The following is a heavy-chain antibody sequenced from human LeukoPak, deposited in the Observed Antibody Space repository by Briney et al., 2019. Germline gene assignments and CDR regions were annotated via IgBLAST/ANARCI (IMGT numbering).Heavy chain of an antibody. D-gene: IGHD3-22*01. CDR3: ARYDSSGYYYLSGAFDI. Sequence: TSETLSLTCTVSGGSISSYYWSWIRQPPGKGLEWIGYIYYSGSTNYNPSLKSRVTISVDTSKNQFSLKLSSVTAADTAVYYCARYDSSGYYYLSGAFDIWGQGTMVTVSS. CDR2: IYYSGST. CDR1: GGSISSYY. J-gene: IGHJ3*02. V-gene: IGHV4-59*01.